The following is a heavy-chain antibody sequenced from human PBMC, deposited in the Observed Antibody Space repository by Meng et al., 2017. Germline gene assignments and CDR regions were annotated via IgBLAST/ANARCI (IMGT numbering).Heavy chain of an antibody. Sequence: GEPLKISCAASGFTFSSYGMHWVRQAPGKGLEWVAVIWYDGSNKYYADSVKGRFTISRDNSKNTLYLQMNSLRAEDTAVYYCARAEGGYYYFDYWGQGTLVTVSS. CDR3: ARAEGGYYYFDY. D-gene: IGHD3-16*01. CDR1: GFTFSSYG. V-gene: IGHV3-33*01. CDR2: IWYDGSNK. J-gene: IGHJ4*02.